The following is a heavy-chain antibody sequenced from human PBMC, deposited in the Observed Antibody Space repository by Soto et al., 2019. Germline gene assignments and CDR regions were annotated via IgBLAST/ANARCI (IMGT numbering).Heavy chain of an antibody. Sequence: VQLVESGGGLIQPGGSLRLSCAASGFSVSSNYMSWVRQAPGKGLEWVAVIWNDGGNKYYSDSMKDRFTIFRDNSKDTLYLEMNNLRAEATALYHCVRARCRGTTSCYSDYWGQGILVTVSS. D-gene: IGHD2-2*01. V-gene: IGHV3-33*08. CDR1: GFSVSSNY. CDR3: VRARCRGTTSCYSDY. CDR2: IWNDGGNK. J-gene: IGHJ4*02.